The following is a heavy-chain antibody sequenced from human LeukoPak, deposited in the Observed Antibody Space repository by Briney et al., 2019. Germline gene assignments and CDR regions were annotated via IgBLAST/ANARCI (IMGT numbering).Heavy chain of an antibody. Sequence: SETPSLTCTVSGGSISNYYWNWIRQPPGKGLEWIGYIYYTGNTNYNPSLKSRVTISVDTSKNQFSLKLSSVTAADTAVYYCARDRLQLQSWGQGPLVTVSS. D-gene: IGHD1-1*01. V-gene: IGHV4-59*01. CDR2: IYYTGNT. CDR3: ARDRLQLQS. CDR1: GGSISNYY. J-gene: IGHJ5*02.